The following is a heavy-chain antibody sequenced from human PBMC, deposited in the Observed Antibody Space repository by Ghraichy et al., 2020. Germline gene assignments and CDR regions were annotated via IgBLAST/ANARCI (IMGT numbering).Heavy chain of an antibody. CDR2: IKSKADGGTT. D-gene: IGHD1-26*01. Sequence: GESLNISCVVTGFTFSDAWMNWVRQAPGKGLEWVGRIKSKADGGTTDYAAPVKGRFTISRDDSKNTLYMQMDSLKTEDTAVYYCARLVGARGVLYWGQGTLVTVSS. J-gene: IGHJ4*02. CDR1: GFTFSDAW. CDR3: ARLVGARGVLY. V-gene: IGHV3-15*07.